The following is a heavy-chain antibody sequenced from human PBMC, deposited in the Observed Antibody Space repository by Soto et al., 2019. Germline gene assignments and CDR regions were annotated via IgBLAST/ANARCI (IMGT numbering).Heavy chain of an antibody. D-gene: IGHD2-21*01. CDR1: GFSLGSYP. CDR2: ISVSADNT. J-gene: IGHJ4*02. V-gene: IGHV3-23*01. CDR3: AQDGIPRIHMQH. Sequence: VGSLRLSCAGSGFSLGSYPMSWGRQAPGKGLQWVSSISVSADNTYYADSVRGRFNISRDSSKRTLYLQMNSLRAEDTAVYYCAQDGIPRIHMQHWGQGTPVSVS.